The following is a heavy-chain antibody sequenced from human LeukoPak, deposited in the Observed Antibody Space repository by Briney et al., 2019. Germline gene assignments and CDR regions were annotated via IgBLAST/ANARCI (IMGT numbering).Heavy chain of an antibody. V-gene: IGHV4-59*01. D-gene: IGHD3-3*01. Sequence: SEPLSLTCTVSGGSIISYYWSWIRQPPGKGLECIGYIYYSGSTNYNPSLKSRVTISVDTSNNHLSLRLSSVTAADTAVYYCARGPFGYMDVWGKGTTVTVSS. CDR2: IYYSGST. CDR1: GGSIISYY. J-gene: IGHJ6*03. CDR3: ARGPFGYMDV.